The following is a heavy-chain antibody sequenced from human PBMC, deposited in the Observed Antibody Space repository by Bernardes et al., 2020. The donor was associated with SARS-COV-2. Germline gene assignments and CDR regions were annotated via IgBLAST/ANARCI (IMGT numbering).Heavy chain of an antibody. V-gene: IGHV1-18*01. CDR2: ISADNGNT. CDR1: GHTPSKYG. Sequence: ASVKVSCKASGHTPSKYGISWMRQATGQGLEWMGWISADNGNTNYAKNVQGRVDMTTDTSKSTVYLELRSLTSDDTAMYYCAITPNWNYVHDFWGQGTLVTVSS. J-gene: IGHJ4*02. D-gene: IGHD1-7*01. CDR3: AITPNWNYVHDF.